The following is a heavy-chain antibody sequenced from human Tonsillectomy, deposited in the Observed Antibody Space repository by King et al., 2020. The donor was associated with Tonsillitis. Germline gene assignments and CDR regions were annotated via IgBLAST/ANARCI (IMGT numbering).Heavy chain of an antibody. D-gene: IGHD2-15*01. CDR2: IYYSGDT. CDR3: ARDVEAYCSGGSCYYNGVDV. Sequence: MQLQESGPGLVNPSQTLSLTCAVSGGSISSGGYSWSWIRQPPGKGLEWIGYIYYSGDTYYNPSLKHRVTISVDTSKNQFSLKVSSVTAADTAVYYCARDVEAYCSGGSCYYNGVDVWGQGTTVTVSS. J-gene: IGHJ6*02. V-gene: IGHV4-30-4*07. CDR1: GGSISSGGYS.